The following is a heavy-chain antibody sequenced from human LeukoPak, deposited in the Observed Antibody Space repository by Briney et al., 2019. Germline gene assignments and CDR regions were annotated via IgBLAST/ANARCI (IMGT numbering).Heavy chain of an antibody. CDR1: GFTFSSYW. CDR2: IRGSGGST. Sequence: GGSLRLSCAASGFTFSSYWMHWVRQAPGKGLEWVSAIRGSGGSTYYADSVKGRFTISRDNSKNTLFLQMNSLRAEDTVLYYCAKALYNYGPAGFDYWGQGTLVTVSS. V-gene: IGHV3-23*01. D-gene: IGHD5-18*01. CDR3: AKALYNYGPAGFDY. J-gene: IGHJ4*02.